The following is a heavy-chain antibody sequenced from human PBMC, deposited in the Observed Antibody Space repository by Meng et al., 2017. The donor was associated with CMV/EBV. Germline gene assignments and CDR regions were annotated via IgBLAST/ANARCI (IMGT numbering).Heavy chain of an antibody. D-gene: IGHD3-3*01. V-gene: IGHV3-21*01. J-gene: IGHJ3*02. Sequence: GESLKISCAASGFTFSSYSMNWVRQAPGKGLEWVSSISSSSSYIYYADSVKGRFTISRDNAKNSLYLQMNSLRAEDTAVYYCARDGRNFWSGDDACDIWGQGTMVTVSS. CDR2: ISSSSSYI. CDR1: GFTFSSYS. CDR3: ARDGRNFWSGDDACDI.